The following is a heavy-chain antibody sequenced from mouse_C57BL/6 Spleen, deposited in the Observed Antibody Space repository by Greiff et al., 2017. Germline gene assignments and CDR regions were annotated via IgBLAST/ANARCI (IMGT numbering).Heavy chain of an antibody. Sequence: VHVKQSGPELVKPGASVKISCKASGYSFTGYYMNWVKQSPEKSLEWIGEINPSTGGTTYNQKFKAKATLTVDKSSSTAYMQLKSLTSEDSAVYYCAYYYGSSYAMDYWGQGTSVTVSS. D-gene: IGHD1-1*01. CDR1: GYSFTGYY. J-gene: IGHJ4*01. V-gene: IGHV1-42*01. CDR3: AYYYGSSYAMDY. CDR2: INPSTGGT.